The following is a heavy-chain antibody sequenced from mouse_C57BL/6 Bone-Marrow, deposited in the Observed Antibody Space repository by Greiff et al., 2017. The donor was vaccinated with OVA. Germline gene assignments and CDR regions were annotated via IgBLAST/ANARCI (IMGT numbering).Heavy chain of an antibody. D-gene: IGHD2-14*01. CDR3: ARNGDRGWYFDV. V-gene: IGHV1-82*01. CDR2: IYPGDGDT. Sequence: QVQLQQSGPELVKPGASVKISCKASGYAFSSSWMNWVKQRPGKGLEWIGRIYPGDGDTNYNGKFKGKATLTADKSSSTAYMQLSSLTSEDAAVYFCARNGDRGWYFDVWGTGTTVTVSS. CDR1: GYAFSSSW. J-gene: IGHJ1*03.